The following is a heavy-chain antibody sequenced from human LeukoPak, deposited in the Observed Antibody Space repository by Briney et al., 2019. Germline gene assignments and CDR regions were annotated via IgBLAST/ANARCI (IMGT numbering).Heavy chain of an antibody. Sequence: GGSLRLSCAASGFTFSSYSINWVRQAPGQGLEWVSSISSSSYKYYADSVKGRFAISRDNAKNSLYLQMNSLRAEDTAVYYCARVEALISLGAFDIWGQGTMVTVSS. J-gene: IGHJ3*02. CDR1: GFTFSSYS. V-gene: IGHV3-21*01. CDR3: ARVEALISLGAFDI. CDR2: ISSSSYK. D-gene: IGHD2/OR15-2a*01.